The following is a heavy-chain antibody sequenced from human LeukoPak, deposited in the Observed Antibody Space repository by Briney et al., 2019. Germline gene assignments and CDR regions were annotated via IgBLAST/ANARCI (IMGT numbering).Heavy chain of an antibody. J-gene: IGHJ4*02. CDR2: IYYSGSS. D-gene: IGHD6-19*01. V-gene: IGHV4-39*07. CDR1: AGSISSSSYY. Sequence: SSETLSLTCTVSAGSISSSSYYWGWIRQPPGKGLEWIGSIYYSGSSYYNPSLKSRVTISVDTSKNQFSLKLSSVTAADTAVYYCAREIPGIAVAGTLRGGYWGQGTPVTVSS. CDR3: AREIPGIAVAGTLRGGY.